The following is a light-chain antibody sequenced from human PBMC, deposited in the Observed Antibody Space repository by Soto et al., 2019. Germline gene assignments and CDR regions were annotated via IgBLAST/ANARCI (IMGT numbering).Light chain of an antibody. V-gene: IGKV3-11*01. Sequence: EIVLTQSPVTLSLSPGERATLSCRASQSVSSRLAWYQQKPGQAPRLLIYDVSNRATGIPARFSGSGSGTDFTLTISSLEPEDFAVYYCQQRDYWQVTFGLGTRLEIK. CDR1: QSVSSR. CDR2: DVS. CDR3: QQRDYWQVT. J-gene: IGKJ5*01.